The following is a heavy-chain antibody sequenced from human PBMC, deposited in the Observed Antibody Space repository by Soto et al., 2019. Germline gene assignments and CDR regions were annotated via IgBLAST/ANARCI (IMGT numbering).Heavy chain of an antibody. CDR1: GFTFSGHW. J-gene: IGHJ3*02. V-gene: IGHV3-74*03. CDR2: VNTDGGTS. D-gene: IGHD2-2*01. CDR3: AREAGYCSRTSCYRRAFDT. Sequence: EVQLVESGGDLVRPGGSLRLSCAASGFTFSGHWMHWVRQVPGKGLEWVSRVNTDGGTSAYADSVKGRFTISRENAKNTLSLQMSGLRAEDAAVYYCAREAGYCSRTSCYRRAFDTWGQGTTVIVSS.